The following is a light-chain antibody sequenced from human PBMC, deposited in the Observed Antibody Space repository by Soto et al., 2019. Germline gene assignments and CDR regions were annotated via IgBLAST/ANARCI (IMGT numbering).Light chain of an antibody. V-gene: IGLV2-8*01. Sequence: QSVLTQPPSASGSPGQSVTISCTGTSSDVGGYKYVSWFQQHPGKAPKLMIYEVSQRPSGVPDRFSGSKSGNTASLTVSGLQAEDEADYYCGSYAGNKNYVFGTGTKLTVL. CDR2: EVS. CDR1: SSDVGGYKY. J-gene: IGLJ1*01. CDR3: GSYAGNKNYV.